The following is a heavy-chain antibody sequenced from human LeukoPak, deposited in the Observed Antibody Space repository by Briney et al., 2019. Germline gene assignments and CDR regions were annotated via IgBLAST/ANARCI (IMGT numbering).Heavy chain of an antibody. CDR2: IYPGDSDT. CDR3: ARLRSDYGTGSNWFDP. V-gene: IGHV5-51*01. Sequence: GESLKISCKGSGYSFTSYWIGWVRQMPGKGLEWMGIIYPGDSDTRYSPSFQGQVTISADKSISTAYLPWSSLKASDTAMYYCARLRSDYGTGSNWFDPWGQGTLVTVSS. CDR1: GYSFTSYW. D-gene: IGHD4-17*01. J-gene: IGHJ5*02.